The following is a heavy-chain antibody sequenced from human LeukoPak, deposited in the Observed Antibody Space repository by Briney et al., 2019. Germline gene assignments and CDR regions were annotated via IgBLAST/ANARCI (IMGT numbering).Heavy chain of an antibody. Sequence: GGSLRLSCAASGFTFSSYAMSWVRQAPGKGLEWVSTISGRGDSTYYADSVKGRFTISRDNSKNTLYLQMNSLRAEDTAVYYCVLLSLTPGWGQGTLVTVSS. J-gene: IGHJ4*02. V-gene: IGHV3-23*01. CDR3: VLLSLTPG. D-gene: IGHD3-10*01. CDR2: ISGRGDST. CDR1: GFTFSSYA.